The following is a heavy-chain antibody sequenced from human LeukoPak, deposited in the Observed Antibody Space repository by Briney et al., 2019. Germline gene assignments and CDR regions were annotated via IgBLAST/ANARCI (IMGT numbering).Heavy chain of an antibody. CDR3: ASRAGAYSHPYDY. CDR2: INSSRGSI. CDR1: GFTFNRYW. Sequence: PGGSLRLSCAASGFTFNRYWMHWVRQAPGKGLVWISYINSSRGSIYYADSVKGRFTISRDNSKNTLYLQMNSLRAEDTAVYYCASRAGAYSHPYDYWGQGTLVTVSS. V-gene: IGHV3-48*01. D-gene: IGHD4/OR15-4a*01. J-gene: IGHJ4*02.